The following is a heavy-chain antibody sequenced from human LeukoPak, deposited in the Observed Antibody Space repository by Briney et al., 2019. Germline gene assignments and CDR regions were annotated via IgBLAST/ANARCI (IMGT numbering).Heavy chain of an antibody. D-gene: IGHD5-18*01. Sequence: GGSLRLSCAASGFTFSSYGMHWVRQAPGKGLVWVSRINTDGSSTSYADSVKGRFTISRDNAKNTLYLQMNSLRAEDTAVYYCARGVDTAMVTGGYNWFDPWGQGTLVTVSS. CDR1: GFTFSSYG. J-gene: IGHJ5*02. V-gene: IGHV3-74*01. CDR2: INTDGSST. CDR3: ARGVDTAMVTGGYNWFDP.